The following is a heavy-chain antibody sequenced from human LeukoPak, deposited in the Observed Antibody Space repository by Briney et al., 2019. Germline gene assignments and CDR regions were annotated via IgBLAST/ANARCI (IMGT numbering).Heavy chain of an antibody. Sequence: SETLSLTCNVSGDPIGRSSYYWGWIRQTPEKGLEWIGSIFYSGSTYYTPSLKSRVIMSLDTSKNQFSLKLSSVTAADTAVYYCARVTGDYFDYWGQGTLVTVSS. V-gene: IGHV4-39*07. D-gene: IGHD7-27*01. CDR1: GDPIGRSSYY. J-gene: IGHJ4*02. CDR2: IFYSGST. CDR3: ARVTGDYFDY.